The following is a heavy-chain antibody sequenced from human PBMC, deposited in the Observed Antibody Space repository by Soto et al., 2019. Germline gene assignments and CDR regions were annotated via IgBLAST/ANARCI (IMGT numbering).Heavy chain of an antibody. V-gene: IGHV4-39*01. J-gene: IGHJ4*02. Sequence: SETLSLTCTVSGGSIRSSGYYWGWIRRPPGMGLEWIGSIFHSGSTLYTPSLNGRVTISVDTSKNQFSLKMTSVTAADTAVYYCARHATYCSSNSCYECDFWGQGSLVTVSS. CDR2: IFHSGST. D-gene: IGHD2-2*01. CDR1: GGSIRSSGYY. CDR3: ARHATYCSSNSCYECDF.